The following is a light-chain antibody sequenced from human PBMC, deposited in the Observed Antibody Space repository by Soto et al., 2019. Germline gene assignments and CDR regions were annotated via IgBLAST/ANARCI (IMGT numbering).Light chain of an antibody. CDR2: GAS. V-gene: IGKV3-15*01. Sequence: EIVMTQSPATLSVSPGERATLSRRASQSVSSSLAWYQHKPGQALRLLMYGASTRATGIPARFSGSGSGTEFTLAISSLQSEDFAVYYCQQYNNWPRTFGQGTKVDIK. J-gene: IGKJ1*01. CDR3: QQYNNWPRT. CDR1: QSVSSS.